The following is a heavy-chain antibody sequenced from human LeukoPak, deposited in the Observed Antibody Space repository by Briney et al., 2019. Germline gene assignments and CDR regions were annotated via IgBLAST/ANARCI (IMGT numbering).Heavy chain of an antibody. CDR2: IKSKTDGGTT. CDR3: TTGFQNCGGDCYHDY. J-gene: IGHJ4*02. Sequence: HGGSLRLSCAASGFTFSNAWMSWVRQAPGKGLGWVGRIKSKTDGGTTDYAAPVKGRFTISRDDSKNTLYLQMNSLKTEDTAVYYCTTGFQNCGGDCYHDYWGQGTLVTVSS. CDR1: GFTFSNAW. D-gene: IGHD2-21*02. V-gene: IGHV3-15*01.